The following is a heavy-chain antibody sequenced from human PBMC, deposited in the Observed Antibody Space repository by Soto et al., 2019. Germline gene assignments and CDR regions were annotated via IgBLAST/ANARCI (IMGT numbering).Heavy chain of an antibody. Sequence: EMQLVESEGALVQPGGSLRLSCAASGFTFSSSWMAWVRQAPGKGLEWVANINPEGSAEYYVDSVKGRFTISRDNAKNSLYLQMNSLRLEDTALYYCARHGVWCFDFWGQGTLVSISS. CDR2: INPEGSAE. J-gene: IGHJ4*02. V-gene: IGHV3-7*02. CDR3: ARHGVWCFDF. CDR1: GFTFSSSW. D-gene: IGHD2-8*02.